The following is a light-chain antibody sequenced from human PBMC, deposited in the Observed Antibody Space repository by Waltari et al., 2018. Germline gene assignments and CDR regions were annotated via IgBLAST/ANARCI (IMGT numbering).Light chain of an antibody. CDR3: QQYYITPRT. Sequence: DIVMTQSPDSLAVSLGETATINCYSSQSVLYSSNNKNYLAWYQQRPGQPPKLLISWASTRESGVPDRFSGSGSGTDFSLTISSLQAEDVAFYYCQQYYITPRTFGQGTKVEIK. V-gene: IGKV4-1*01. J-gene: IGKJ1*01. CDR2: WAS. CDR1: QSVLYSSNNKNY.